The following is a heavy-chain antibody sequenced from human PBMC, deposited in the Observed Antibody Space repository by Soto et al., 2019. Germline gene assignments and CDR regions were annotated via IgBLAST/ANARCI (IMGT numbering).Heavy chain of an antibody. CDR2: ISYDGSNK. Sequence: QVQLVESGGGVVQPGRSLRLSWAASGFTFSSYAMHWVRQAPGKGLEWVAVISYDGSNKYYADSVKGRFTISRDNSKNTRYLQMNSLRAEDTAVYYCARAGCDGGSCYTLVGLRYGMDVWGQGTTVTVSS. CDR1: GFTFSSYA. J-gene: IGHJ6*02. D-gene: IGHD2-15*01. V-gene: IGHV3-30-3*01. CDR3: ARAGCDGGSCYTLVGLRYGMDV.